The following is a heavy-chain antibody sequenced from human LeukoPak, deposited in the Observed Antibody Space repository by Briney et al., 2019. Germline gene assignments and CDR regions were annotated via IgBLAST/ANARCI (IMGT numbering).Heavy chain of an antibody. CDR3: AREGDRTGYYYWFDP. D-gene: IGHD3-22*01. J-gene: IGHJ5*02. V-gene: IGHV3-48*03. CDR1: GFVFSNYE. Sequence: PGGSLRLSCAASGFVFSNYEMNWVRQAPGRGLEWVSYISSSGSTIFYADSVKGRFTISRDNAKNSLFLQMNSLRAEDTAVYYCAREGDRTGYYYWFDPWGQGTLVTVPS. CDR2: ISSSGSTI.